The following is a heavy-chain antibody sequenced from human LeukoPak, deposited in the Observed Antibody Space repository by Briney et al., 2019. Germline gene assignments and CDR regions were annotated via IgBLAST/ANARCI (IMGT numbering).Heavy chain of an antibody. Sequence: GGSLRLSCGASGFTFSSYSMNWVRQAPGKGLEWVSYISDTSRTKYYADSVKGRFTISRDNAKNSLYLQMDSLRGDDTAVYYCARGWLLADSWGQGTLVTVSS. CDR3: ARGWLLADS. J-gene: IGHJ5*01. CDR1: GFTFSSYS. CDR2: ISDTSRTK. D-gene: IGHD5-12*01. V-gene: IGHV3-48*01.